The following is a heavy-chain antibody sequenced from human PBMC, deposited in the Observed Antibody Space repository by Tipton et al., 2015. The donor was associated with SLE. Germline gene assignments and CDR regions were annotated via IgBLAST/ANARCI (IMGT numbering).Heavy chain of an antibody. V-gene: IGHV3-33*08. CDR2: IWYDGSNK. CDR3: ARRGETQVWVPDN. J-gene: IGHJ4*02. D-gene: IGHD5-18*01. CDR1: GFTFSSYA. Sequence: SLRLSCAASGFTFSSYAMHWVRQAPGKGLEWVAVIWYDGSNKYYADSVKGRFTISRDNSRNILYLQMNSLRAGDTAVYYCARRGETQVWVPDNWGQGTLVTVSS.